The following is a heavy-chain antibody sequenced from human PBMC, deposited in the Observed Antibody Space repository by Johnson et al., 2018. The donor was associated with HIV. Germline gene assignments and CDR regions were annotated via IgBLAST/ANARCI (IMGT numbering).Heavy chain of an antibody. Sequence: VQLVESGGGLVHPGGSLRLSCAASGFTFDDYGMSWVRQAPGKGLVWVSGINWNGGSTGYADSVKGRFTISRDNAKNSLHLQMNSLRAEDTAFYYCARDRRNRQWQRLDAFDIWGQGTMVIVSS. CDR2: INWNGGST. CDR3: ARDRRNRQWQRLDAFDI. J-gene: IGHJ3*02. V-gene: IGHV3-20*04. CDR1: GFTFDDYG. D-gene: IGHD6-19*01.